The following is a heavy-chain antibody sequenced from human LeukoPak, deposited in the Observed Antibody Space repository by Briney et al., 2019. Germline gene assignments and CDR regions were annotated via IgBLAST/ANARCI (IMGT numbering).Heavy chain of an antibody. V-gene: IGHV4-39*01. CDR1: GGSISSSSYY. D-gene: IGHD1-26*01. Sequence: PSETLSLTCTVSGGSISSSSYYWGWIRQPPGKGLEWIGSIYYSGSTYYNPSLKSRVTISVDTSKNQFSLKLSSVTAADTAVYYCARHGASGSYPIDYWGQGTLVTVSS. J-gene: IGHJ4*02. CDR2: IYYSGST. CDR3: ARHGASGSYPIDY.